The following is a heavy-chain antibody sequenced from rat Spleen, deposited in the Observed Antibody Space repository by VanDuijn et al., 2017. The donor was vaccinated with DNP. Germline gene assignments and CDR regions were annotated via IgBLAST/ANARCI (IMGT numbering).Heavy chain of an antibody. Sequence: EVQLVESGGGLVQPGRSLKISCAASGLTFSAYYMAWVRQAPAKGLEWVAYIGSPAYAPYYTDSVKGRFAISRDNAKSTLYLQMNSLRSEDMATYYCVRWNSGHFDYWGQGVMVTVSS. D-gene: IGHD4-3*01. CDR1: GLTFSAYY. J-gene: IGHJ2*01. V-gene: IGHV5-22*01. CDR2: IGSPAYAP. CDR3: VRWNSGHFDY.